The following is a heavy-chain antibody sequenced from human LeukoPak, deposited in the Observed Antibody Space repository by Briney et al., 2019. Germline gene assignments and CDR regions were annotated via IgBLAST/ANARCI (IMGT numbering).Heavy chain of an antibody. J-gene: IGHJ3*02. D-gene: IGHD2-2*01. V-gene: IGHV1-18*01. Sequence: ASVKVSCKAFGYIFTKYGVSWVRQAPGHGLEWMGWISVYDGRTNYAQKLQGRVTMTTDTSTSTAYMELRSLRSDDTAVYYCARDLEMYCTTTSCQGPYDIWGQGTMVTVSS. CDR3: ARDLEMYCTTTSCQGPYDI. CDR1: GYIFTKYG. CDR2: ISVYDGRT.